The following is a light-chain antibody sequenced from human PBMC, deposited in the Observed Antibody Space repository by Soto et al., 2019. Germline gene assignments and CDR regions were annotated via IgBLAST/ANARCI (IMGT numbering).Light chain of an antibody. Sequence: DIQMTQSPSTLSASVGDRVTITCRASQSISTWLAWYQQKPGKAPKLLMYKASSLEGGVPSRFSGSGSGTEFNITISSLQHDDFATYYCQQYNTYPLTFGGGTKVDIK. CDR1: QSISTW. V-gene: IGKV1-5*03. CDR2: KAS. CDR3: QQYNTYPLT. J-gene: IGKJ4*01.